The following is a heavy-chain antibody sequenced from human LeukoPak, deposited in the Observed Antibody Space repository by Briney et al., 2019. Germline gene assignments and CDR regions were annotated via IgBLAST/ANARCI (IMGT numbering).Heavy chain of an antibody. CDR3: ARGINYYDSSGFDY. CDR2: IGTAGDT. Sequence: GGSLRLSCAASGFTFSNYDMHWVRQATGKGLEWVSAIGTAGDTYYPGSVKGRFTISRENAKNSLYLQMNSLRAGDTAVYYCARGINYYDSSGFDYWGQGTLVTVSS. CDR1: GFTFSNYD. D-gene: IGHD3-22*01. V-gene: IGHV3-13*01. J-gene: IGHJ4*02.